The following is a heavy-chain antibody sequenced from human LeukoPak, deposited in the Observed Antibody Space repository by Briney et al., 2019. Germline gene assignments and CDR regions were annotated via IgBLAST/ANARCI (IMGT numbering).Heavy chain of an antibody. CDR1: GFPFSQTG. Sequence: GGSLRLSCAASGFPFSQTGIHWVRQAPGKGLEWVTLIYYDGSNQFYADSVRGRFTISRDNSKNTVSLQMNSLRDEDTAMYYCAKDWGTTGYYRGGFFDHWGPGALVTVSS. CDR2: IYYDGSNQ. V-gene: IGHV3-33*06. D-gene: IGHD2-15*01. CDR3: AKDWGTTGYYRGGFFDH. J-gene: IGHJ4*02.